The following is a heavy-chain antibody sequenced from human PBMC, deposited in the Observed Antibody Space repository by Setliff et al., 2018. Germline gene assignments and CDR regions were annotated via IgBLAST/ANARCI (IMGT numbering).Heavy chain of an antibody. CDR1: GGSFSGYY. J-gene: IGHJ4*02. D-gene: IGHD3-10*02. CDR3: AREFAYARGYYVAETLDS. V-gene: IGHV4-34*01. Sequence: PSETLSLTCAVYGGSFSGYYWSWIRQPPGKGLEWIGEINHSGSTNYSPSLKSRVTISVDTSKNQLSLKLNSVTAADTAVYYCAREFAYARGYYVAETLDSWGQGTLVTVSS. CDR2: INHSGST.